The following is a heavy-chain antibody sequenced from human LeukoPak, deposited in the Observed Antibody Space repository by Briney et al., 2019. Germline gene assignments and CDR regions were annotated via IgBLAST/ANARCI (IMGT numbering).Heavy chain of an antibody. V-gene: IGHV3-74*01. CDR1: GFTFSGNW. CDR3: ARVSAADGADYDH. Sequence: GGSLRLSCAASGFTFSGNWMHWVRQAPGKGLEWVSHIKTDGSVTDYADSVKGRFTISRDNARNTLYLQMNSLRAEDSAVYYCARVSAADGADYDHWGQGTLVTVSS. D-gene: IGHD6-13*01. J-gene: IGHJ5*02. CDR2: IKTDGSVT.